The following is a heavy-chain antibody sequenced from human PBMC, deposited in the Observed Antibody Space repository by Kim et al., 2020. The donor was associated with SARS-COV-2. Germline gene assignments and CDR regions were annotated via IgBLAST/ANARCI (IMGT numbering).Heavy chain of an antibody. V-gene: IGHV5-51*01. J-gene: IGHJ3*02. Sequence: SYRPSFQGPVTISADKSISTAYLQWRSLKASDTAMYYCARRASEYDAFDIWGQGTMVTVSS. CDR3: ARRASEYDAFDI.